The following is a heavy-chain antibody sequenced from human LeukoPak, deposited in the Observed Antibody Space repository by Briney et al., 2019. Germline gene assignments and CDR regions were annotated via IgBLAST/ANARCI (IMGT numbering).Heavy chain of an antibody. CDR3: ASQGSIAAAAFDY. J-gene: IGHJ4*02. Sequence: SETLSLTCTVSGGSISSSSYYWSWIRQPAGKGLEWIGRIYTSGSTNYNPSLKSRVTMSVDTSKNQFSLKLSSVTAADTAVYYCASQGSIAAAAFDYWGQGTLVTVSS. D-gene: IGHD6-13*01. CDR2: IYTSGST. CDR1: GGSISSSSYY. V-gene: IGHV4-61*02.